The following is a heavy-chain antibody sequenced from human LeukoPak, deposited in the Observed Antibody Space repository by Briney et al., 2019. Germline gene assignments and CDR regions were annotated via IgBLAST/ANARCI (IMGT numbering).Heavy chain of an antibody. CDR3: ARTRPLFY. J-gene: IGHJ4*02. V-gene: IGHV4-39*01. CDR1: GGSISISSSY. Sequence: PSETLSLTCTVSGGSISISSSYWGWIRQPPGKGLEWIGSIHHSGNTYYNPFLKSRVIISVDTSKNQFSLKVTSVTAADTAVYYCARTRPLFYWGQGTLVTISS. D-gene: IGHD3-10*01. CDR2: IHHSGNT.